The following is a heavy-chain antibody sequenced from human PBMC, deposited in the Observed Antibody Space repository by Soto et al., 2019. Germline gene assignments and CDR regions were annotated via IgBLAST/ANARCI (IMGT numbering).Heavy chain of an antibody. Sequence: ASVKVSCKASGYTFTGYYMHWVRQAPGQGLEWMGWINPNSGGTNYAQKFQGRVTMTRDTSISTAYMELSRLRSDDTAVYYCARGITMVRGVIMTYYYYYGMDVWGQGTTVTVS. CDR1: GYTFTGYY. J-gene: IGHJ6*02. CDR3: ARGITMVRGVIMTYYYYYGMDV. CDR2: INPNSGGT. D-gene: IGHD3-10*01. V-gene: IGHV1-2*02.